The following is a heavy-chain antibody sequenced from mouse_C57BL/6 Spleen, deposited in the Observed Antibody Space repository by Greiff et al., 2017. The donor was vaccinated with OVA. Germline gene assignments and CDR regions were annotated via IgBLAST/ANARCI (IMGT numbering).Heavy chain of an antibody. CDR3: ARANWDVETDFYFDY. D-gene: IGHD4-1*01. CDR1: GFTFSDYY. J-gene: IGHJ2*01. V-gene: IGHV5-16*01. Sequence: EVKLMESEGGLVQPGSSMKLSCTASGFTFSDYYMAWVRQVPEKGLEWVANINYDGSSTYYLDSLKSRFIISRDNAKNILYLQMSSLKSEDTATYYCARANWDVETDFYFDYWGQGTTLTVSS. CDR2: INYDGSST.